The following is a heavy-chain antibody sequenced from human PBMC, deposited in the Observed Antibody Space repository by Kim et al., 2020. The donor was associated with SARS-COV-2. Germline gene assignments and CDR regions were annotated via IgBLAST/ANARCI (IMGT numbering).Heavy chain of an antibody. D-gene: IGHD2-2*01. CDR1: GFTFSSYS. CDR3: ARDGFVVVPAAEGLGDSSSWYSNYYYGMDV. J-gene: IGHJ6*02. CDR2: ISSSSSTI. V-gene: IGHV3-48*02. Sequence: GGSLRLSCAASGFTFSSYSMNWVLQAPGKGLEWVSYISSSSSTIYYADSVKGRFTISRDNAKNSLYLQMNSLRDEDTAVYYCARDGFVVVPAAEGLGDSSSWYSNYYYGMDVWGQGTTVTVSS.